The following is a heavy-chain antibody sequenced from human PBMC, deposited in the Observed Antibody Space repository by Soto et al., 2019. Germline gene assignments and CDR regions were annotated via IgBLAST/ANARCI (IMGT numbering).Heavy chain of an antibody. Sequence: QVQLVQSGAEVKKPGASARVSCKASGYSFTTYGVTWVRQAPGQGLEWMGWISTYNGDTRVAQQHQGRVTLTTDTSTNAAHMELRSLRSDDTAIYYCARTEGRSTRGDYWGQGTLVTVSS. J-gene: IGHJ4*02. D-gene: IGHD2-8*01. CDR2: ISTYNGDT. V-gene: IGHV1-18*01. CDR3: ARTEGRSTRGDY. CDR1: GYSFTTYG.